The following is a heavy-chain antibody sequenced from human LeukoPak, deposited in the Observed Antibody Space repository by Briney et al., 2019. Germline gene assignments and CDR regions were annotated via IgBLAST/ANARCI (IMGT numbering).Heavy chain of an antibody. J-gene: IGHJ4*02. D-gene: IGHD2-2*01. CDR1: GGSISSSSYY. CDR2: IYYSGST. V-gene: IGHV4-39*01. CDR3: ARHLNANGDPSSPGDY. Sequence: TSETLSLTCTVSGGSISSSSYYWGWIRQPPGKGLEWIGSIYYSGSTYYNPSLKSRVTISVDTSKNQFSLKLSSVTAADTAVYYCARHLNANGDPSSPGDYWGQGTLVTVSS.